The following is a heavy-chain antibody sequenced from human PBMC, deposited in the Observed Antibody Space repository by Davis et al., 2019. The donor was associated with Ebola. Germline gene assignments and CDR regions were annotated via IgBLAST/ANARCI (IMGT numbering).Heavy chain of an antibody. J-gene: IGHJ5*02. D-gene: IGHD6-25*01. V-gene: IGHV4-59*08. CDR2: MYYRGTT. CDR1: GASIRNYY. Sequence: SETLSLTCTVSGASIRNYYWSWIRQPPGKGLECLGYMYYRGTTNYNPSLKSRATMAVDTSKNQFSLILTSVTAADTAVYYCARLGSANWLDPWGQGTLVTVSS. CDR3: ARLGSANWLDP.